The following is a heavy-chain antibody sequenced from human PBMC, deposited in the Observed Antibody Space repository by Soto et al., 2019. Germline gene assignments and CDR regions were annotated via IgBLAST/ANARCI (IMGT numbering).Heavy chain of an antibody. CDR1: GFTFSDYA. V-gene: IGHV3-30*18. J-gene: IGHJ4*02. CDR3: AKGGRQWPATSDFDY. D-gene: IGHD6-19*01. Sequence: VQLVESGGGVVQPGRSLRLSCAASGFTFSDYAMHWVRQAPGKGLEWVAVVSHDGRNTHYADSVKGRFTISRDSSKNTASLEMTSLRAEDTAVYYCAKGGRQWPATSDFDYWGQGALVTVSS. CDR2: VSHDGRNT.